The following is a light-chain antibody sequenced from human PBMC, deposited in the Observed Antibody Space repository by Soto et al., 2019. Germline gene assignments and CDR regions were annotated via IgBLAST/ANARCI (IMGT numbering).Light chain of an antibody. CDR1: QSFSSW. Sequence: DIQMTQSPSTLSASVGDTVTISCRASQSFSSWLAWYQQKPGKAPKLLIYKASSLQSGVPSRFSGSGSGTEFTLTISSLQSDDFATYYCQQYNSFPWTFGQGTKVDIK. CDR3: QQYNSFPWT. CDR2: KAS. V-gene: IGKV1-5*03. J-gene: IGKJ1*01.